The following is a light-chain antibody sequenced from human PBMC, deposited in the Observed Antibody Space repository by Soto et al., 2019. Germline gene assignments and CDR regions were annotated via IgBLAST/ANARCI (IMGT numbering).Light chain of an antibody. Sequence: QSVLTQPASVSGSPGQSITISCTGTSSDGGSYNYVSWYQQYPGKAPKLMIYDVTNPPSGVSYRFSGSKSGNTASLTISGLQTEDEADYYCSSYTTSSTTVVFVGGTQLTVL. CDR2: DVT. J-gene: IGLJ2*01. CDR1: SSDGGSYNY. CDR3: SSYTTSSTTVV. V-gene: IGLV2-14*01.